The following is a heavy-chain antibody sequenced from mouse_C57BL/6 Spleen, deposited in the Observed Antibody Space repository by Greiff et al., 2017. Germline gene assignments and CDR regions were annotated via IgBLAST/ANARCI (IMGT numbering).Heavy chain of an antibody. J-gene: IGHJ4*01. D-gene: IGHD4-1*01. CDR3: ARWETLGRDDAMDY. CDR1: GYTFTSYW. Sequence: QVQLKQPGAELVKPGASVKLSCKASGYTFTSYWMHWVKQRPGRGLEWIGRIDPNSGGTTYNEKFKSKASLTVDKPSSTAYMQLSSLTSEDSAVYYCARWETLGRDDAMDYWGQGTSVTVSS. V-gene: IGHV1-72*01. CDR2: IDPNSGGT.